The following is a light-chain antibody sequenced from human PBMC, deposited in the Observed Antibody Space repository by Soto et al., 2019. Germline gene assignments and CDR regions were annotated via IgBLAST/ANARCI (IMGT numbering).Light chain of an antibody. CDR1: QSLTNPY. CDR2: DIS. J-gene: IGKJ5*01. CDR3: QQYGVSEII. Sequence: ENALPQSPCTLSLSPGDRATLFFRARQSLTNPYIAWYQQKPGQAPRLLIYDISSRATGIPDRFSGSVSGTDFTLTITRLEPEDFAVFYCQQYGVSEIIFGQGGLLEIK. V-gene: IGKV3-20*01.